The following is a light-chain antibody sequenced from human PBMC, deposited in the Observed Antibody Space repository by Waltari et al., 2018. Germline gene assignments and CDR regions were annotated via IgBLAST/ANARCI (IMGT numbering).Light chain of an antibody. CDR1: QTIDNY. Sequence: DLQMTQSPSPMSASVGNRGVILCRASQTIDNYLNWYQQKLGKAPRLLIYGASNLQSGVPSRFSGSGSGTDFTLTISSLQPEDSAIYYCQQSYSTLITFGQGTRLEIK. CDR3: QQSYSTLIT. V-gene: IGKV1-39*01. J-gene: IGKJ5*01. CDR2: GAS.